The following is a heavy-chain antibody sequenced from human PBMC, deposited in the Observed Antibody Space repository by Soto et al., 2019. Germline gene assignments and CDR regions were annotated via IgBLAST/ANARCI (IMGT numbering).Heavy chain of an antibody. Sequence: EVQLVESGGGLVQPGRSLRLSCAASGFTFDDYAMHWVRQAPGKGLEWVSGISWNSGSIGYADSVKGRFTISRDNAKNSLYLQMNSLRAEDTALYYCAKAPLGNELVIPYFVYWGQGTLVTVSS. V-gene: IGHV3-9*01. CDR1: GFTFDDYA. D-gene: IGHD6-13*01. J-gene: IGHJ4*02. CDR2: ISWNSGSI. CDR3: AKAPLGNELVIPYFVY.